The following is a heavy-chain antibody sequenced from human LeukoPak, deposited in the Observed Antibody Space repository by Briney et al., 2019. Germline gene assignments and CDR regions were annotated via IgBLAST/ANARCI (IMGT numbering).Heavy chain of an antibody. CDR1: GGTFSSYA. CDR2: IIPIFGTA. J-gene: IGHJ4*02. Sequence: ASVKVSCKASGGTFSSYAISWVRQAPGQGLEWMGGIIPIFGTANYAQKFQGRVTITTDESTSTAYMELSSLRSEDTAVYYCARDSELYGSGSYFDYWGQGTLVTVSS. CDR3: ARDSELYGSGSYFDY. D-gene: IGHD3-10*01. V-gene: IGHV1-69*05.